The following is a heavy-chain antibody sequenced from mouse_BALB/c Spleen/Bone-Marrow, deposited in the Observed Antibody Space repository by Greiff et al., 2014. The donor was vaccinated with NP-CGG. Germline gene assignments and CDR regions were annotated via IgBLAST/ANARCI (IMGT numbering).Heavy chain of an antibody. CDR2: IDPANGNT. CDR1: GFNIKDTY. J-gene: IGHJ3*01. Sequence: VMLQQSVAELVKPGASVKLSCTASGFNIKDTYMHWVKQRPEQGLEWIGRIDPANGNTKYDPKFQGKATITADTSSNTAYLQPNSLTSEYTAVNYCSRLDLIAYWGQGTLVTVSS. CDR3: SRLDLIAY. V-gene: IGHV14-3*02.